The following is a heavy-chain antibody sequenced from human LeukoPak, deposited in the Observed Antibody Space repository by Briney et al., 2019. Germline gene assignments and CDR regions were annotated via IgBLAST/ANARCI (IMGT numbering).Heavy chain of an antibody. CDR3: ARVRAAAGPDFDY. CDR2: ISSSSSTI. J-gene: IGHJ4*02. V-gene: IGHV3-48*01. D-gene: IGHD6-13*01. CDR1: GFTFSSYS. Sequence: GGSLRLSCAASGFTFSSYSMNWVRQAPGKGLEWVSYISSSSSTIYYADSVKGRFTISRDNAKNSLYLQMNSLRAEDTAVYYCARVRAAAGPDFDYWGQGTLVTVSS.